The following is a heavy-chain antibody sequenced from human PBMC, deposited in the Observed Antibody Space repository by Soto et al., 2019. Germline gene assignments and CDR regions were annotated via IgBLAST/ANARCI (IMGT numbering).Heavy chain of an antibody. D-gene: IGHD5-18*01. CDR3: AKDDGIQLWLHYYYGMDV. V-gene: IGHV3-30*18. CDR1: GFTFSSYG. J-gene: IGHJ6*02. CDR2: ISYDGSNK. Sequence: PGGSLRLSCAASGFTFSSYGMHWVRQAPGKGLEWVAVISYDGSNKYYADSVKGRFTISSDNSKNTLYLQMNSLRAEDTAVYYCAKDDGIQLWLHYYYGMDVWGQGTTVTVSS.